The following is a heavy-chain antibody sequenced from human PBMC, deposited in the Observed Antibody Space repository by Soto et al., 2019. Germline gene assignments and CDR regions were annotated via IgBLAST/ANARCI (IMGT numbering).Heavy chain of an antibody. Sequence: PSQTLSLTCAISGDSVSSNSAAWNWIRQSPSRGLEWLGRTYYRSKWYNDYAVSVKSRITINPDTSKNQFSLQLNSVTPEDTAVYYCARDSIWGHGYCSSTSCRGPWFDPWGQGTLVTVS. CDR1: GDSVSSNSAA. J-gene: IGHJ5*02. D-gene: IGHD2-2*01. V-gene: IGHV6-1*01. CDR3: ARDSIWGHGYCSSTSCRGPWFDP. CDR2: TYYRSKWYN.